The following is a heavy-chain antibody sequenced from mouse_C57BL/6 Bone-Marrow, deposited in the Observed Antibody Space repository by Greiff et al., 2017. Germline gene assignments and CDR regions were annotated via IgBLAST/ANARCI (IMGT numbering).Heavy chain of an antibody. V-gene: IGHV5-4*03. CDR1: GFTFSSYA. D-gene: IGHD1-3*01. Sequence: EVKLVESGAGLVKPGGSLKLSCAASGFTFSSYAMSWVRQTPEKRLEWVATISDGGSYTYYPDNVKGRFTISRDKAKNNLYLQMSQLKSEDTAMYYGARKWDLDYWGQGTTLTVSA. CDR3: ARKWDLDY. J-gene: IGHJ2*01. CDR2: ISDGGSYT.